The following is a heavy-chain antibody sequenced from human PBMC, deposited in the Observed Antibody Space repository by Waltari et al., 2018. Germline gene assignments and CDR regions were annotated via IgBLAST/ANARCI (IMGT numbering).Heavy chain of an antibody. J-gene: IGHJ4*02. CDR3: ARDGGRVGATRFDY. V-gene: IGHV4-38-2*02. D-gene: IGHD1-26*01. CDR2: IYHSGST. CDR1: GYSISSGYD. Sequence: QVQLQESGPGLVKPSETLSLTCAVSGYSISSGYDWGWIRQPPGKGLEWIGSIYHSGSTYYNPSLKSRVTISVDTSKNQFSLKLSSVTAADTAVYYCARDGGRVGATRFDYWGQGTLVTVSS.